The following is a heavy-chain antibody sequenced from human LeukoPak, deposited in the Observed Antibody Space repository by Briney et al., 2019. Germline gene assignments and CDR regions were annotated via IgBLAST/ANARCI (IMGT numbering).Heavy chain of an antibody. V-gene: IGHV4-4*02. J-gene: IGHJ6*03. CDR3: ARETSQKGAHYMDV. D-gene: IGHD3-16*01. Sequence: SETLSLTCAVSGASVSSTNWWSWVRQPPGKGLEWIGEINHSGSTNYNPSLKSRVTISVDTSKNQFSLKLSSVTAADTAVYYCARETSQKGAHYMDVWGKGTTVTISS. CDR1: GASVSSTNW. CDR2: INHSGST.